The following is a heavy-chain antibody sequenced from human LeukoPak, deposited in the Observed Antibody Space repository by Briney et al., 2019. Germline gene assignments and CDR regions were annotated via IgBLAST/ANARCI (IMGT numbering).Heavy chain of an antibody. CDR3: ATTGYSSSWYQIYYYYYMDV. CDR1: GFTFSSYS. Sequence: PGGSLRLSCAASGFTFSSYSMNWVRQAPGKGLEWVSYISSSSSTIYYADSVKGRFTISRDNAKNSLYLQMNSLRAEDTAVYYCATTGYSSSWYQIYYYYYMDVWGKGTTVTVSS. V-gene: IGHV3-48*01. D-gene: IGHD6-13*01. J-gene: IGHJ6*03. CDR2: ISSSSSTI.